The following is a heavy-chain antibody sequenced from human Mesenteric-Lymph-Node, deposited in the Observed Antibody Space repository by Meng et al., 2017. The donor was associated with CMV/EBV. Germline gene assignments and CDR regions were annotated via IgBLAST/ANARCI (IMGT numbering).Heavy chain of an antibody. V-gene: IGHV3-21*01. CDR2: ISSTSDSI. CDR3: ARDPNLTDRGWLDP. D-gene: IGHD5-24*01. J-gene: IGHJ5*02. Sequence: GGSLRLSCVASGFTFSNYGMHWVRQAPGKGLVWVSSISSTSDSIYYADSVKGRFTISRDNAKNSLYLQMNSLRAEDTAVYYCARDPNLTDRGWLDPWGQGTLVTVSS. CDR1: GFTFSNYG.